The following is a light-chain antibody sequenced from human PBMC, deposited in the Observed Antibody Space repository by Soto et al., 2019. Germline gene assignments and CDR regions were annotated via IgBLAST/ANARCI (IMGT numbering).Light chain of an antibody. V-gene: IGKV1-33*01. CDR3: QQYDNLPCT. CDR2: DAS. Sequence: DIQMTQSPSSLSAAVGDRVTITCQASQDISRYLSWYQQKPGKAPKLLIYDASKLETGVPSRFSGSGSGTDFTFTISRLQPEDFATYYCQQYDNLPCTFGQGTKLEIK. CDR1: QDISRY. J-gene: IGKJ2*02.